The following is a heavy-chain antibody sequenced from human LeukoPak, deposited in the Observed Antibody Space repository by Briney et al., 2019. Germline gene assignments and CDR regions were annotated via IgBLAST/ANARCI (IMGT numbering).Heavy chain of an antibody. J-gene: IGHJ3*02. CDR2: INTNTGNP. CDR3: ARGLSSSSGGDAFDI. CDR1: GYTFTGYY. V-gene: IGHV7-4-1*02. Sequence: ASVKVSCKASGYTFTGYYMHWVRQAPGQGLEWMGWINTNTGNPTYAQGFTGRFVFSLDTSVSTAYLQISSLKAEDTAVYYCARGLSSSSGGDAFDIWGQGTMVTVSS. D-gene: IGHD6-6*01.